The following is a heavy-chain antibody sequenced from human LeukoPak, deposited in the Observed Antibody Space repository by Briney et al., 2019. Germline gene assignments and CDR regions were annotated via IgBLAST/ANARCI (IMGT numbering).Heavy chain of an antibody. CDR1: GFTFSRYW. CDR3: VRDYDVIGETN. Sequence: GGSLRLSCAVSGFTFSRYWMNWVRQAPGKGLAWVANINQDGSEKYYVDSVKGRFTISRDNAKNSLYLQMNSLRAEDTAVYYCVRDYDVIGETNWGQGTLVTVSS. J-gene: IGHJ4*02. CDR2: INQDGSEK. D-gene: IGHD2-21*01. V-gene: IGHV3-7*01.